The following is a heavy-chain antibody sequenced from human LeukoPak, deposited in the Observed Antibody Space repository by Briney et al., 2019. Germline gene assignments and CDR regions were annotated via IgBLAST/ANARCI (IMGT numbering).Heavy chain of an antibody. D-gene: IGHD3-3*01. V-gene: IGHV1-8*01. J-gene: IGHJ6*02. CDR1: GYTFTSYD. Sequence: ASVKVSCKASGYTFTSYDINWVRQATGQGLEWMGWMNPKSGNTGYAQKFQVRVTMTRNTSISTAYMELSSLRSKDTAVYYCARGKGYYDFWSAYPANYYYYGMDVWGQGTTVTVYS. CDR3: ARGKGYYDFWSAYPANYYYYGMDV. CDR2: MNPKSGNT.